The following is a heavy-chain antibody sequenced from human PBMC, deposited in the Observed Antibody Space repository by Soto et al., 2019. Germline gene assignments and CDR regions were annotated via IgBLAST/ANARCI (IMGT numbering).Heavy chain of an antibody. D-gene: IGHD3-10*01. J-gene: IGHJ4*02. V-gene: IGHV4-59*01. CDR2: VYYSGTT. CDR3: ARYYYASGSYYQFYFDY. Sequence: QVQLQESGPGLVKPSETLSLICTVSGGSISAYYWSWIRQPPGKGLEWIGSVYYSGTTNYNPSLKSRVTISIDTSKNQFSLELTSVTAADTAVYYCARYYYASGSYYQFYFDYWGQGTLATVSS. CDR1: GGSISAYY.